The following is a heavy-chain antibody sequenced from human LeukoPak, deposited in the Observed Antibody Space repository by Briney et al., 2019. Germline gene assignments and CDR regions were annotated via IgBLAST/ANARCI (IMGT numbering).Heavy chain of an antibody. D-gene: IGHD3-3*01. CDR3: ARVFQYDFWTSPGRGAFDI. J-gene: IGHJ3*02. V-gene: IGHV1-2*02. CDR1: GYTFTGYY. Sequence: ASVKVSCKASGYTFTGYYMHWVRQAPGQGLEWMGWINPNSGGTNYAQKFQGRVTMTRDTSISTAYMELSRLRSDDTAVYYCARVFQYDFWTSPGRGAFDIWGQGTMVTVSS. CDR2: INPNSGGT.